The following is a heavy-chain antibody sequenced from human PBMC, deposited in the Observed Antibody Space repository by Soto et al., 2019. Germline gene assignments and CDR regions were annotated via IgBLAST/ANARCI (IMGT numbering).Heavy chain of an antibody. J-gene: IGHJ4*02. CDR3: ARVDPRGVAVVRDY. CDR1: GNTFASHG. CDR2: ISGFNGQT. V-gene: IGHV1-18*01. Sequence: ASVKVSCKASGNTFASHGFSWVRQAPGQGLEWMGWISGFNGQTNYALKFQGRVTLTTDTSTSTAYMELRSLRSDDTAAYFCARVDPRGVAVVRDYWGQGTLVTVSS. D-gene: IGHD3-10*01.